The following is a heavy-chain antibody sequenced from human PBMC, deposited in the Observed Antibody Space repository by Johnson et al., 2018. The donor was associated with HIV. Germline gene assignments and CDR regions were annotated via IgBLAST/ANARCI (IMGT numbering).Heavy chain of an antibody. CDR2: IYSGGST. J-gene: IGHJ3*02. V-gene: IGHV3-53*01. D-gene: IGHD3-9*01. CDR1: DFSVSKNY. Sequence: VQLVESGGGLIQRGGSLRLSCVASDFSVSKNYMSWVRQAPGKGLEWVSVIYSGGSTYHADSVKGRFIISRDNSKNAVYLQMNSLRAEDTAVYYCARGYILTGYSGAFDIWGQGTMVTVSS. CDR3: ARGYILTGYSGAFDI.